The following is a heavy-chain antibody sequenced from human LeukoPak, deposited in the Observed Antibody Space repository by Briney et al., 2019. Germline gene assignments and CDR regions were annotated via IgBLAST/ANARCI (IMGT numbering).Heavy chain of an antibody. V-gene: IGHV4-59*08. CDR1: GGSISSYY. CDR3: ARSIVVVPAVREEYYYYYYGMDV. Sequence: SETLSLTCTVSGGSISSYYWSWIRQPPGKGLEWIGYIYYSGSTNYNPSLKSRVIISVDTSKNQFSLKLSSVTAADTAVYYCARSIVVVPAVREEYYYYYYGMDVWGQGTTVTVSS. CDR2: IYYSGST. J-gene: IGHJ6*02. D-gene: IGHD2-2*01.